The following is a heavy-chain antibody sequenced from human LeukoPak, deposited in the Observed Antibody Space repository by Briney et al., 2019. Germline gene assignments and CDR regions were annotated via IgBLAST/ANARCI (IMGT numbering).Heavy chain of an antibody. J-gene: IGHJ1*01. Sequence: GGSLRLSCVVSGFTFNRCWMNWVRQAPGKELEWVAHINPDGRDTYYVDSVKGRFTISRDNAQNSMYLQMNSLRVEDTAVYYCTSWGDTTAEYFQRWGQGTLVTVSS. CDR2: INPDGRDT. CDR3: TSWGDTTAEYFQR. V-gene: IGHV3-7*01. CDR1: GFTFNRCW. D-gene: IGHD2-21*02.